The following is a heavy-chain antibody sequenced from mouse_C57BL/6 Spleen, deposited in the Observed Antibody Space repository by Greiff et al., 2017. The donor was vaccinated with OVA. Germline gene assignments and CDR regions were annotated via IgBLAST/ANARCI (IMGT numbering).Heavy chain of an antibody. V-gene: IGHV1-22*01. CDR3: ARRLDWYFDV. CDR1: GYTFTDYN. Sequence: EVHLVESGPELVKPGASVKMSCKASGYTFTDYNMHWVKQSHGKSLEWIGYINPNNGGTSYNQKFKGKATLTVNKSSSTAYMELRSLTSEDSAVYYCARRLDWYFDVWGTGTTVTVSS. D-gene: IGHD1-2*01. CDR2: INPNNGGT. J-gene: IGHJ1*03.